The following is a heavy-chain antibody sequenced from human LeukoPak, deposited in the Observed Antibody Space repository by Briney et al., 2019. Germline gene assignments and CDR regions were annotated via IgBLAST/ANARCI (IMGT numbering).Heavy chain of an antibody. V-gene: IGHV3-23*01. CDR2: ISGSGGST. CDR3: AEDLNRRNYYYYYGMDV. J-gene: IGHJ6*02. Sequence: GGSLRLSCAASGFTFSSYAMSWVRQAPGKGLEWVSAISGSGGSTYYADSVKGRFTISRDNSKNTLYLQMNSLRAEDTAVYYCAEDLNRRNYYYYYGMDVWGQGTTVTVSS. CDR1: GFTFSSYA.